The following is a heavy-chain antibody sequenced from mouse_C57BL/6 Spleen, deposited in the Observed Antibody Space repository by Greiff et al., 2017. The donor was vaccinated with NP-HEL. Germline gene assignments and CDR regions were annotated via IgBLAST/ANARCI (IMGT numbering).Heavy chain of an antibody. D-gene: IGHD1-1*01. V-gene: IGHV1-53*01. CDR3: ARKTTVDYYAMDY. J-gene: IGHJ4*01. CDR1: GYTFTSYW. CDR2: INPSNGGT. Sequence: VQLQQPGTELVKPGASVKLSCKASGYTFTSYWMHWVKQRPGQGLEWIGNINPSNGGTNYNEKFKSKATLTVDKSSSTAYMQLSSLTSEDSAVYYCARKTTVDYYAMDYWGQGTSVTVSS.